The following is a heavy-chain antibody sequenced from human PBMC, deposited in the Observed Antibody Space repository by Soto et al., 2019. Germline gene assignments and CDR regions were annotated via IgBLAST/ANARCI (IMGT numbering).Heavy chain of an antibody. CDR1: GFTFSSYS. J-gene: IGHJ4*02. Sequence: EVQLVESGGGLVQPGGSLRLSCAASGFTFSSYSMNWVRQAPGKGLEWVSYISSSSSTIYYADSVKGRFTISRDNAKNSLYLKMNTIRDEDPAVFHCARPGSTTCSDYGGRGTLVTAS. CDR2: ISSSSSTI. D-gene: IGHD2-2*01. V-gene: IGHV3-48*02. CDR3: ARPGSTTCSDY.